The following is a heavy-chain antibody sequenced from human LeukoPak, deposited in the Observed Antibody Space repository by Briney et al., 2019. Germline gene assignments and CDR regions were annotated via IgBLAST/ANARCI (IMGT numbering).Heavy chain of an antibody. CDR1: GFTFDDYA. CDR3: AKDNGLGITGTFDY. J-gene: IGHJ4*02. D-gene: IGHD1-7*01. V-gene: IGHV3-9*03. CDR2: ISWNSGSI. Sequence: GGSLRLSCAASGFTFDDYAMHWVRQAPGKGLEWVSGISWNSGSIGYADSVKGRFTISRDNAKNSLYLQMNSLRAEDMALYYCAKDNGLGITGTFDYWGQGTLVTVSS.